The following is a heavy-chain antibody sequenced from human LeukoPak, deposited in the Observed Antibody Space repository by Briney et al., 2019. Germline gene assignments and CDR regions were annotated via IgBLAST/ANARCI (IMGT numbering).Heavy chain of an antibody. D-gene: IGHD3-3*01. J-gene: IGHJ4*02. CDR2: ISSSSSYI. Sequence: GGSLRLSCAASGFTYSSYSMNWVRQAPGKGLEWVSSISSSSSYIYYADSVKGRFTISRDNSKNTLYLQMNSLRAEDTAVYYCARDGGYDFWSGYYQDYWGQGTLVTVSS. CDR3: ARDGGYDFWSGYYQDY. CDR1: GFTYSSYS. V-gene: IGHV3-21*01.